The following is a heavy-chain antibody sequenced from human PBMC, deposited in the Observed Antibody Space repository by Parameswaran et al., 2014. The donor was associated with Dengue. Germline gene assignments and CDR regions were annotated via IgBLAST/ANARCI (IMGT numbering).Heavy chain of an antibody. D-gene: IGHD6-19*01. J-gene: IGHJ4*02. Sequence: WVRQAPGQGLEWMGIINPSGGSTSYAQKFQGRVTMTRDTSTSTVYMELSSLRSEDTAVYYCARDLYSSGWYVFGYWGQGTLVTVSS. V-gene: IGHV1-46*01. CDR3: ARDLYSSGWYVFGY. CDR2: INPSGGST.